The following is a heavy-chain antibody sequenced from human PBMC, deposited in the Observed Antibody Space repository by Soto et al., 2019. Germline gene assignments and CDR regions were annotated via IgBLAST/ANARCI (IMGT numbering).Heavy chain of an antibody. Sequence: GVSLGLSCAASGFTFSSSDMHWVRQATGKGLEWVSGIGSAGDPYYAGSVKGRFTISRENAKNSLYLQMNSLRAGDTAVYYCARGNCQKLAFADWGQRTLVIVSS. CDR3: ARGNCQKLAFAD. CDR2: IGSAGDP. D-gene: IGHD6-13*01. J-gene: IGHJ4*02. V-gene: IGHV3-13*05. CDR1: GFTFSSSD.